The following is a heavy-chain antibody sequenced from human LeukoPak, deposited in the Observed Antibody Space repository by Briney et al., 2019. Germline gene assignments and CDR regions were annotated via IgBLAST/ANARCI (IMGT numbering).Heavy chain of an antibody. V-gene: IGHV3-7*02. CDR2: IKQDGSEK. Sequence: GGSLRLSCAASGLTFSSYWMSWVRQAPGKGLEWVANIKQDGSEKYFLDSVKGRFTISRDNAKNSLYLQMNSLRAEDTAVYYCATLEGGSLDYWGQGALVTVSS. CDR1: GLTFSSYW. CDR3: ATLEGGSLDY. D-gene: IGHD3-16*01. J-gene: IGHJ4*02.